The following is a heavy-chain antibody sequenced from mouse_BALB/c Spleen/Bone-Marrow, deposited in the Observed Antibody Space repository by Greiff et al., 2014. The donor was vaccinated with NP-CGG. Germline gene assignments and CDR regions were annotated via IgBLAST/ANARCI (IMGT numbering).Heavy chain of an antibody. V-gene: IGHV2-9*02. Sequence: VQLQQSGPGLVAPSQSLSITCTVSGFSLTSYGVHWVRQPPEKGPEWLGVIWADGSTNYNSALMSRLSISKDNSKSQVFLKMNSLQTDDTAMYYCSRITTATGAMDYWGQGTSVTVSS. J-gene: IGHJ4*01. CDR3: SRITTATGAMDY. D-gene: IGHD1-2*01. CDR1: GFSLTSYG. CDR2: IWADGST.